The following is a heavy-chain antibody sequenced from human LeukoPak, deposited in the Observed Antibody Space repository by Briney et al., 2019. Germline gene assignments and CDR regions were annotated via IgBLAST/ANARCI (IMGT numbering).Heavy chain of an antibody. CDR1: GYSFTSYW. Sequence: GESLKISCKASGYSFTSYWIGWVRQMPGKGLEWIGIIYPGDSDTRYSPSFQGQVTISADKSISTAYLQWSSLKASDTAMYYCARYPSYSSSSGPFDYWGQGTLVTVSS. CDR3: ARYPSYSSSSGPFDY. V-gene: IGHV5-51*01. J-gene: IGHJ4*02. D-gene: IGHD6-6*01. CDR2: IYPGDSDT.